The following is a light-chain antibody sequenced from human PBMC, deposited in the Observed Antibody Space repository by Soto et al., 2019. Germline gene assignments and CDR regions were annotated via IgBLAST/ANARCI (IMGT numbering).Light chain of an antibody. CDR3: LQDYSYHRT. CDR1: QGISND. CDR2: ATS. V-gene: IGKV1-6*01. J-gene: IGKJ1*01. Sequence: AIQMTQSPSSLSASVGDRVTITCRASQGISNDLGWYQQRPGKAPKLLIYATSNLQTGVPSRFSGSGSGTDFTLTISSLQPEDFATYYCLQDYSYHRTFGQGTKVDIK.